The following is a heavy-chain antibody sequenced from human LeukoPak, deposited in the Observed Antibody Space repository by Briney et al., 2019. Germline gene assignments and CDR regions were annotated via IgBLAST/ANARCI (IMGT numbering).Heavy chain of an antibody. CDR2: IYYSGSSGST. CDR3: ARDISSSSWFSNWFDP. Sequence: SETLSLTCSVSGGSISGYFWSWIRQPPGKGLEWIGYIYYSGSSGSTHYNPPLRSRVTISVDTSKNQFSLKLSSVTAADTAVYYCARDISSSSWFSNWFDPWGQGTLVTVSS. CDR1: GGSISGYF. V-gene: IGHV4-59*01. D-gene: IGHD6-13*01. J-gene: IGHJ5*02.